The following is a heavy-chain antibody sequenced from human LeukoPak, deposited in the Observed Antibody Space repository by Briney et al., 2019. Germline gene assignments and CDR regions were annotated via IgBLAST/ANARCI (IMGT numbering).Heavy chain of an antibody. D-gene: IGHD2-2*01. J-gene: IGHJ3*01. V-gene: IGHV3-74*01. CDR2: INSDGSST. CDR1: GFTFSSNW. Sequence: PGGSLRLSCAASGFTFSSNWMHWVRQVPGKGLVWVSQINSDGSSTNYADSVKGRFTVPRDNAKNTLYLQMNSLRAEDTAVYYCARTEYCSPTSCKYASFWGQGTMVTVSS. CDR3: ARTEYCSPTSCKYASF.